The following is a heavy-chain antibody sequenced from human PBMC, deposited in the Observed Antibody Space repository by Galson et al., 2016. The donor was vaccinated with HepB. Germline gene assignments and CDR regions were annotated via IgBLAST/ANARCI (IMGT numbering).Heavy chain of an antibody. D-gene: IGHD3-16*01. J-gene: IGHJ4*02. CDR2: ISGSGGST. CDR1: GITFTSYA. CDR3: ATEGAYNVHSFDY. Sequence: SLRLSCAASGITFTSYAMSWVRQAPGKGLEWVSYISGSGGSTHYADSVKGRFTISRDNSKNTLYLQMNSLRAEDMAVYYCATEGAYNVHSFDYWGQGTLVTVSS. V-gene: IGHV3-23*01.